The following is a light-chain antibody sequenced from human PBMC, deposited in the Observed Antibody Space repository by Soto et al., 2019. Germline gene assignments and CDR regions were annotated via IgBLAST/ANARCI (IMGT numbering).Light chain of an antibody. CDR3: SSYAGNSIYV. CDR2: DVN. CDR1: SSDVGRYDY. V-gene: IGLV2-8*01. J-gene: IGLJ1*01. Sequence: QSVLTQPPSASGSPGQSVTISCTGSSSDVGRYDYVSWYQHHPGKAPKLMMFDVNKRPSGVPDRFSGSRSGNTASLTVSGLQAEDEADYFCSSYAGNSIYVCGTGTKVTVL.